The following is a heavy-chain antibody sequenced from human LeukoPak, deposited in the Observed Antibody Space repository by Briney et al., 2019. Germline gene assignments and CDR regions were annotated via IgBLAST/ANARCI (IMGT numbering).Heavy chain of an antibody. CDR3: ARGVSRGYSYGRYYMDV. Sequence: SETLSLTCTVSGDSISSGSYYWSWIRQSAGKGLEWIGYIYYSGSTNFNPSLKSRVTISVDTSKNQFSLKMSSVTAADTAVYFCARGVSRGYSYGRYYMDVWGKGTTVTVSS. CDR1: GDSISSGSYY. V-gene: IGHV4-61*10. J-gene: IGHJ6*03. D-gene: IGHD5-18*01. CDR2: IYYSGST.